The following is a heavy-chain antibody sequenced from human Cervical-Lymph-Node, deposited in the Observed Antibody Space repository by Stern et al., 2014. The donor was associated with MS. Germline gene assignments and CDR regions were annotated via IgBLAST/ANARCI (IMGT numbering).Heavy chain of an antibody. CDR2: IIPMFGAP. CDR1: GGTFSSFA. V-gene: IGHV1-69*01. CDR3: ASSVGELTPETV. Sequence: QVQLVQSGAEVKKPGSSVRVSCKASGGTFSSFAISWVRQAPGHGLEWMGGIIPMFGAPNYAQKFHGRVTITADASTRTAYLELNSLTSDDTAVYYCASSVGELTPETVWGQGTTVTVFS. D-gene: IGHD3-10*01. J-gene: IGHJ6*02.